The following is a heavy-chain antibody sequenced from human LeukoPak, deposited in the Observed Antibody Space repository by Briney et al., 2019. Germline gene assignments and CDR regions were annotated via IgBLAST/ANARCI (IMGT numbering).Heavy chain of an antibody. CDR1: GFTFSRYA. CDR2: ISSNGGDT. J-gene: IGHJ4*02. V-gene: IGHV3-64D*09. CDR3: VKVSSYGFYDY. Sequence: PGGSLRLSCSASGFTFSRYAMHWVRQAPGKGLESVSTISSNGGDTYYADSVKGRFTISRDNSKNTLYLQMSSLRAEDTAVYYCVKVSSYGFYDYWGQGTLLTVSS. D-gene: IGHD5-18*01.